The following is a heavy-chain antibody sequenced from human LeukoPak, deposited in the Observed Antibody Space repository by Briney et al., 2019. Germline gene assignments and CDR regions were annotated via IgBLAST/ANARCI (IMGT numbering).Heavy chain of an antibody. D-gene: IGHD5-12*01. CDR1: GGSISSGSYY. J-gene: IGHJ4*02. CDR2: IYTSGST. Sequence: PSQTLSLTCTVSGGSISSGSYYWSWIRQPAGKGLEWIGRIYTSGSTNYNPSLKSRVTISVDTSKNQFSLKLSSVTAADTAVYYCARGDVDTVAAIDWGQGTLVTVSS. V-gene: IGHV4-61*02. CDR3: ARGDVDTVAAID.